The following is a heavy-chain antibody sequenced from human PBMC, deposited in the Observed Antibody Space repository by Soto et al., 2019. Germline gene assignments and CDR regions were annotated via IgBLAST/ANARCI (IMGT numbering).Heavy chain of an antibody. V-gene: IGHV4-61*01. CDR2: IYYSGST. D-gene: IGHD5-18*01. Sequence: PSETLSLTCTVSGGSVSSGSYYWSWIRQPPGKGLEWIGYIYYSGSTNYKPSLKSRVTISVDTSKNQFSLKLSTVTAADTAVYYCARDSTASDAFDIWGQGTMVT. J-gene: IGHJ3*02. CDR3: ARDSTASDAFDI. CDR1: GGSVSSGSYY.